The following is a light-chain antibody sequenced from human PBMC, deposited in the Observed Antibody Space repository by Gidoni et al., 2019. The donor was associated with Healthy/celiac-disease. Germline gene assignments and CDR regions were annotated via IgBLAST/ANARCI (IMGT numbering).Light chain of an antibody. CDR2: ASS. V-gene: IGKV1-39*01. CDR1: QSISSY. Sequence: DTQMTQSPSSLSASVGDRVTITCRARQSISSYLNWYQQKPRTAPKLLFYASSRLQSGVPPRFSSSCSRTDSTLTISSLPPENFATYYCQQSYRTLLTFGGGTKVEIK. J-gene: IGKJ4*01. CDR3: QQSYRTLLT.